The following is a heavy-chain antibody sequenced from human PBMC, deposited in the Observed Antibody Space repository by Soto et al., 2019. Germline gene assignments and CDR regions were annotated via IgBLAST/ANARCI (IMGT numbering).Heavy chain of an antibody. CDR1: GGSISSSSYY. J-gene: IGHJ5*02. V-gene: IGHV4-39*01. D-gene: IGHD2-15*01. CDR2: IYYSGST. Sequence: SETLSLTCTVSGGSISSSSYYWGWIRQPPGKGLEWIGSIYYSGSTYYNPSLKSRVTISVDTSKNQFSLKLSSVTAADTAVYYCASHVGRYCSGGSCYSGWFDPWGQGTLVTVSS. CDR3: ASHVGRYCSGGSCYSGWFDP.